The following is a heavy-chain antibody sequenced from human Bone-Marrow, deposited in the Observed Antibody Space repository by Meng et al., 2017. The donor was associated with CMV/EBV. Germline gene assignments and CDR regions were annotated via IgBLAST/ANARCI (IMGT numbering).Heavy chain of an antibody. V-gene: IGHV3-21*01. CDR1: GFTFSSYS. J-gene: IGHJ5*02. CDR3: ARDLPVWGSVNNWFDP. Sequence: SGFTFSSYSMNWVRQAPGKGLEWVSSISSSSSYIYYADSVKGRFTISRDNAKNSLYLQMNSLRAEDTAVYYCARDLPVWGSVNNWFDPWGQGTLVTVSS. D-gene: IGHD7-27*01. CDR2: ISSSSSYI.